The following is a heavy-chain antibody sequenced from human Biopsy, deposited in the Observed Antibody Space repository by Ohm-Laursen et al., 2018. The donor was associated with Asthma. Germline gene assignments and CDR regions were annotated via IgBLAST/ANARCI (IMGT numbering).Heavy chain of an antibody. D-gene: IGHD6-13*01. CDR1: SGSGGYMRRGTYY. CDR3: VRGSSSWHHGPFHYYYGLDV. J-gene: IGHJ6*02. V-gene: IGHV4-39*01. Sequence: TLSLTCSLSSGSGGYMRRGTYYWGWLRQPPGKGLEWIGSIYYSGTTYYNPSLGSRVTVSADTSKNQFSLKLTSVTAADTAVYYCVRGSSSWHHGPFHYYYGLDVWGQGTTATVSS. CDR2: IYYSGTT.